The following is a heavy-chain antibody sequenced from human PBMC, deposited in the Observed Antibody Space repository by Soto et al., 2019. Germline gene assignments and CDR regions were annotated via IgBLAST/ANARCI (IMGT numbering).Heavy chain of an antibody. J-gene: IGHJ6*02. CDR1: GFTFDDYA. Sequence: EVQLVESGGGLVQPGRSLRLSCAASGFTFDDYAMHWVRQAPGKGLEWVSGISWNGGSIGYADSVKGRFTISRDNAKNSLYLQMNSLRAEDKAFYYCTKGILLYYYVYGMDVWGQGTTVTVSS. D-gene: IGHD3-10*02. CDR2: ISWNGGSI. CDR3: TKGILLYYYVYGMDV. V-gene: IGHV3-9*01.